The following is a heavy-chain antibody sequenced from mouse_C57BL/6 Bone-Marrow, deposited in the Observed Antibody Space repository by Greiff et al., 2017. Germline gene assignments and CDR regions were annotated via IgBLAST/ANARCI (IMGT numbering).Heavy chain of an antibody. V-gene: IGHV1-63*01. CDR3: ARRPDFYH. Sequence: VQLQQSGAELVRPGTSVKMSCKASGYTFTNYWIGWAKQRPGHGLEWIGDIYPGGGYTNYNEKFKGKATLTADKSSSPAYMQFSSLTSEDSSIYYCARRPDFYHRGQSTTLTVSS. J-gene: IGHJ2*01. CDR1: GYTFTNYW. CDR2: IYPGGGYT.